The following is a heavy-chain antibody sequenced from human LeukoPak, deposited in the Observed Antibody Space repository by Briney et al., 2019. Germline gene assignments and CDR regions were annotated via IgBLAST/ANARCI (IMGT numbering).Heavy chain of an antibody. CDR1: GFIFSNYW. CDR2: IKQDGSER. V-gene: IGHV3-7*01. J-gene: IGHJ4*02. Sequence: GGSLRLSCAASGFIFSNYWMSWVRQAPGKGLEWVANIKQDGSERFYVDSVKGRFTITRDNAKNSLYLQMNSLRAEDTAVYYCARAKVSDYWGQGTLVTVSS. CDR3: ARAKVSDY. D-gene: IGHD1-14*01.